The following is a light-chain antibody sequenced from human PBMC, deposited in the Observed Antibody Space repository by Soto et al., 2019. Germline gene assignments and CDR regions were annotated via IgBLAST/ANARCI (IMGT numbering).Light chain of an antibody. V-gene: IGLV2-14*03. Sequence: QSVLTQPASVSGSPGQSITISCTGTISDVGGYNYVSWYQQHPGKAPKLMIFDVSNRPSGVSNRFSGSKSGYTASLTISGLQAEDEADYYCRSYTSSSTYVFGTGTKLTVL. CDR3: RSYTSSSTYV. J-gene: IGLJ1*01. CDR2: DVS. CDR1: ISDVGGYNY.